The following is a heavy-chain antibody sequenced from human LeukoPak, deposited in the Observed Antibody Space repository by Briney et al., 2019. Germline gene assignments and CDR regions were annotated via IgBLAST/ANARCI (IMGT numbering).Heavy chain of an antibody. CDR3: ARWDSAVTGYY. V-gene: IGHV3-72*01. Sequence: PGGSLRLSCAATEFTSSDHYMDWVRQAPGKGLEWIGRTRNKANSYTTEYAASVKGRFTISRDDSKNSLYLQMNSLKTEDTAVYYCARWDSAVTGYYWGQGTLVTVSS. CDR2: TRNKANSYTT. D-gene: IGHD3-9*01. J-gene: IGHJ4*02. CDR1: EFTSSDHY.